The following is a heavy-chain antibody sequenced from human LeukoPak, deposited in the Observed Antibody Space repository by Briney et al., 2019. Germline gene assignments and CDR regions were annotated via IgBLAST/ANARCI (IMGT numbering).Heavy chain of an antibody. D-gene: IGHD3-16*01. Sequence: GGSLRLSCAASGFTFSSYWMHWVRQAPGKGLVWVSRINSDGSSTSYADSVKGRFTISRDNAKNSVYLEMNSLRAEDTAIYYCVRQTTLTPDAWDGLDYWGQGTLVTVSS. CDR3: VRQTTLTPDAWDGLDY. V-gene: IGHV3-74*01. CDR2: INSDGSST. CDR1: GFTFSSYW. J-gene: IGHJ4*02.